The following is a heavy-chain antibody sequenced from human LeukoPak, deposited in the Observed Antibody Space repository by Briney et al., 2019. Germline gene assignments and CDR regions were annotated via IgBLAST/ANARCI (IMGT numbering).Heavy chain of an antibody. CDR3: ARSGVDTPYYYYNYMDV. V-gene: IGHV4-59*01. CDR2: IYYSGST. CDR1: GGSISSYY. J-gene: IGHJ6*03. D-gene: IGHD5-18*01. Sequence: SETLSLTCTVSGGSISSYYWSWIRQPPGKGLESIGYIYYSGSTNYNPSLKSRVTISVDTSKNQFSLKLSSVTAADTAVYYCARSGVDTPYYYYNYMDVWGKGTTVTVSS.